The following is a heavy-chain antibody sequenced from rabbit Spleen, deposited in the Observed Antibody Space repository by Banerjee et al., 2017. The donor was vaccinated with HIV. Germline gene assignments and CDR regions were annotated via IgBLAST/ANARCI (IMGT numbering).Heavy chain of an antibody. CDR1: GVSFSGDSY. J-gene: IGHJ4*01. D-gene: IGHD1-1*01. Sequence: QQLEESGGDLVKPGASLTLTCIASGVSFSGDSYMCWVRQAPGKGLEWIAYIDPVFGATYYATWVNGRFTISSQNAQTTVSLQMTSLTAADTATYFCARAPVDGVYYMTFNLWGPGTLVTVS. CDR2: IDPVFGAT. CDR3: ARAPVDGVYYMTFNL. V-gene: IGHV1S40*01.